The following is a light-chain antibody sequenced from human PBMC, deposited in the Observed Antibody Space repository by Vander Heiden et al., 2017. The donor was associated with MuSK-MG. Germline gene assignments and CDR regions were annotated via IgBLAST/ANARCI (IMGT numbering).Light chain of an antibody. Sequence: RATINCKSSQSVLYSSNNKNYLAWYQQKLGQPPKLLIYWASTRESGVPDRSSGSGSGTDFTLTISNLQPEDVAVYYCQQYDSTPYTFGQRTKLEIK. J-gene: IGKJ2*01. CDR2: WAS. V-gene: IGKV4-1*01. CDR3: QQYDSTPYT. CDR1: QSVLYSSNNKNY.